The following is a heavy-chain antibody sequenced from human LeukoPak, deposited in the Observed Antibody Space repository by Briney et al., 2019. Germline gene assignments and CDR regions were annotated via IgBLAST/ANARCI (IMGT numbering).Heavy chain of an antibody. CDR3: ARESRPHGDFDY. V-gene: IGHV3-21*01. J-gene: IGHJ4*02. Sequence: PRGSLRLSCAASGFTFSSYSMNWVRQAPGKGLEWVSSISSSSSYIYYADSVKGRFTISRDNAKNSLYLQMNSLRAEDTAVYYCARESRPHGDFDYWGQGTLVTVSS. CDR1: GFTFSSYS. CDR2: ISSSSSYI.